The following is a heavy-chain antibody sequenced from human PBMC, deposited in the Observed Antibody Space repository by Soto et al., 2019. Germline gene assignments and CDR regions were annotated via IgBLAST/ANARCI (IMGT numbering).Heavy chain of an antibody. CDR3: AKDLADIDY. CDR1: GFTFSSYA. J-gene: IGHJ4*01. CDR2: ISGSGGST. V-gene: IGHV3-23*01. Sequence: GGSLRLSCAASGFTFSSYAMSWVRQAPEKGLEWVSGISGSGGSTYYADSVKGRLTISRDNYKNTLYLQMNSLRAEDTAVYYCAKDLADIDYWGHGTLVTVSS.